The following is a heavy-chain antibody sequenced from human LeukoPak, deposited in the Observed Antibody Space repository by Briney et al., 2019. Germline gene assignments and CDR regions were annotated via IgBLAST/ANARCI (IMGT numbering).Heavy chain of an antibody. V-gene: IGHV4-59*08. D-gene: IGHD3-10*01. J-gene: IGHJ3*02. CDR2: IYYSGST. Sequence: SETLSRTCTVSGGSISSYYWSWIRQPPGKGLEWIGYIYYSGSTNYNPSLKSRVTISVDTSKNQFSLKLSSVTAADTAVYYCARHPRGNFDIWGQGTMVTVSS. CDR3: ARHPRGNFDI. CDR1: GGSISSYY.